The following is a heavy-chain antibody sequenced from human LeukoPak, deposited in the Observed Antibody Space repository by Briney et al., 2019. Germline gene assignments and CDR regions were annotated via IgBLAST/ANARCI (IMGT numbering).Heavy chain of an antibody. Sequence: GGSLRLSCAASGLTFSSYSMNWVRQAPGKGLEWVSYISSSSSTIYYADSLRGRFTISRDNAKNSLYLQMSSLRAEDTAVYYCARGADISGYYNTYYFDYWGQGTLVTVSS. D-gene: IGHD3-22*01. J-gene: IGHJ4*02. CDR3: ARGADISGYYNTYYFDY. CDR1: GLTFSSYS. V-gene: IGHV3-48*04. CDR2: ISSSSSTI.